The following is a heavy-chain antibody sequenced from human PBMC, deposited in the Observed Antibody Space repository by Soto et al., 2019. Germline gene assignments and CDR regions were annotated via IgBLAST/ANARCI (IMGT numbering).Heavy chain of an antibody. Sequence: EVQLVESGGGLVQPGGSLRLSCAASGFTFSNYDMHWVRQGTGKSLEWVSGITTAGDTYYPGSVKGRFTIARENAKNSLYLQMNSLRAGDTAVYYCVRVNLNAFDVWGQGTMVTVSS. CDR3: VRVNLNAFDV. CDR2: ITTAGDT. CDR1: GFTFSNYD. J-gene: IGHJ3*01. V-gene: IGHV3-13*01.